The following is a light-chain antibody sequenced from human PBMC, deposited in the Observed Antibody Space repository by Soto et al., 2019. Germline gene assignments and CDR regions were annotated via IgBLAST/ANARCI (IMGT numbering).Light chain of an antibody. CDR1: QSVSSVY. CDR2: GAS. CDR3: MQGLQTPWT. J-gene: IGKJ1*01. V-gene: IGKV3-20*01. Sequence: EIVLTQSPGTLSLSPGERATLSCRASQSVSSVYLAWYQQKPGQAPRLLIHGASTRATGIPDRFSGSGSGTDFTLEISRVEADDVGVYYCMQGLQTPWTFGQGTKVDIK.